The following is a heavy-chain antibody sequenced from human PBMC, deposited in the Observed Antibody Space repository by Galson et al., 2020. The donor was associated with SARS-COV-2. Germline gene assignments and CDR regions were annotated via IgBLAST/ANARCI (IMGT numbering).Heavy chain of an antibody. CDR1: GFTFSSYT. V-gene: IGHV3-21*01. CDR3: ARTGTPHYYYSYYMDV. J-gene: IGHJ6*03. D-gene: IGHD6-13*01. Sequence: GGSLRLSCAASGFTFSSYTMNWVRQVPGKGLEWVSSVTTSSTYINYADSVKGRFTISRDNAKNSLYLQMNSLRAGDTAVYFCARTGTPHYYYSYYMDVWGKGTTGTVSS. CDR2: VTTSSTYI.